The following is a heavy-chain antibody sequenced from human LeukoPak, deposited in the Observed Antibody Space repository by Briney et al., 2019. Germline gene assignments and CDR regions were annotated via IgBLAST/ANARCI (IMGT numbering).Heavy chain of an antibody. CDR2: ISSSSSYI. V-gene: IGHV3-21*01. CDR1: GFTFSSYS. D-gene: IGHD5-12*01. Sequence: GGSLRLSCAASGFTFSSYSMNWVRQAPGKGRDCVSSISSSSSYIYYADSVKGRFTISRDNAKNSLYLQMKSRRAEDTAVYYCARERYDHDHYYYYGMDVWGQGTTVTVSS. J-gene: IGHJ6*02. CDR3: ARERYDHDHYYYYGMDV.